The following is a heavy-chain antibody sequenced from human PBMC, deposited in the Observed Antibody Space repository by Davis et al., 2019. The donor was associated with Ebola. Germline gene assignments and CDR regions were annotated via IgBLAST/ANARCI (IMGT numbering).Heavy chain of an antibody. CDR1: GDSVSSNSAA. CDR3: ARVTVHYYYYGMDV. J-gene: IGHJ6*02. D-gene: IGHD4-17*01. CDR2: TYYRSTWYN. Sequence: SQTLSLTRAIPGDSVSSNSAAWNWIRQSPSRGLEWLGRTYYRSTWYNDYAVSVKSRITINPDTSKNQFSLQLNSVTPEDTAVYYCARVTVHYYYYGMDVWGQGTTVTVSS. V-gene: IGHV6-1*01.